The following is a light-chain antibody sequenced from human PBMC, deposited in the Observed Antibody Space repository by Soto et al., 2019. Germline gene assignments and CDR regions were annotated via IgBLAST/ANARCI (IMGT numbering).Light chain of an antibody. J-gene: IGKJ3*01. Sequence: DIPMTQSPSSVSASIGDRVTITCRASQDISTWLAWYQQKPGKAPQLLIYTASSLQSGVPSRFRGSGSGTDFTLTISSLQPEDFATYYCQQGDSFPFTFGPGTKVDI. CDR3: QQGDSFPFT. CDR2: TAS. V-gene: IGKV1D-12*01. CDR1: QDISTW.